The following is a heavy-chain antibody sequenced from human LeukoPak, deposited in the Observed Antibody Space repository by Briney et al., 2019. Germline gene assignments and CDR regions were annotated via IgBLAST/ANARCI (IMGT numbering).Heavy chain of an antibody. Sequence: GGSLRLSCAASGFTFSSYSMNWVRQAPGKGLEWVSYIISSSSITYYADSVKGRFTISRDNAKNSLYLQMNSLRDEDTVVYYCARAYSSGYPGGFDPWGQGTLVTVSS. V-gene: IGHV3-48*02. D-gene: IGHD6-19*01. CDR2: IISSSSIT. CDR3: ARAYSSGYPGGFDP. J-gene: IGHJ5*02. CDR1: GFTFSSYS.